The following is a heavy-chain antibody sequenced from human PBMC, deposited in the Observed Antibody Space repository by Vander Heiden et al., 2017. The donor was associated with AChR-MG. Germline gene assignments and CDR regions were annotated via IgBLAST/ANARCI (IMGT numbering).Heavy chain of an antibody. CDR3: ARDRSLRRWGYFDY. CDR1: GFTVSGNY. CDR2: IYSGGST. D-gene: IGHD3-10*01. J-gene: IGHJ4*02. V-gene: IGHV3-53*02. Sequence: EVQLVETGGGLIQPGGSLRPSCAASGFTVSGNYMGWVRQAPGKGLEWVSVIYSGGSTYYADSVKGRFTISRDNSKNTLYLQMNSLRAEDTAVYYCARDRSLRRWGYFDYWGQGTLVTVSS.